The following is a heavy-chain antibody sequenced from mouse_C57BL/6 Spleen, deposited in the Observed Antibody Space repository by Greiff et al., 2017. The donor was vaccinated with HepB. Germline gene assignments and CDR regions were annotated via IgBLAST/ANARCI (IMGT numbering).Heavy chain of an antibody. V-gene: IGHV1-81*01. CDR1: GYTFTSYG. J-gene: IGHJ4*01. CDR3: ARPPIYDGSHYAMDY. CDR2: IYPRSGNT. D-gene: IGHD2-3*01. Sequence: QVQLQQSGAELARPGASVKLSCKASGYTFTSYGISWVKQRTGQGLEWIGEIYPRSGNTYYNEKFKGKATLTADKSSSTAYMELRSLTSEDSAVYFCARPPIYDGSHYAMDYWGQGTSVTVSS.